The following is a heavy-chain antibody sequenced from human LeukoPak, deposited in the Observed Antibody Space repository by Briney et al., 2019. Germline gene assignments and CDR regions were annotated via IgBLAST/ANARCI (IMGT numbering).Heavy chain of an antibody. D-gene: IGHD6-6*01. CDR3: AKGFEYTYSPQSWFDL. V-gene: IGHV3-30*02. Sequence: PGGPLRLSCAASGFTFSSYWMHWVRQAPGKGLEWVAFTPYDESNKYYSDSVKGRFTISRDNSKKTLFLQMNSVRAGDTAVYYCAKGFEYTYSPQSWFDLWGQGTLVTVSS. CDR1: GFTFSSYW. CDR2: TPYDESNK. J-gene: IGHJ5*01.